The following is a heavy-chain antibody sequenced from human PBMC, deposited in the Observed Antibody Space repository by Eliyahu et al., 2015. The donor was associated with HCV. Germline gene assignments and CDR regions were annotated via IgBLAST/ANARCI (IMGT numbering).Heavy chain of an antibody. J-gene: IGHJ4*02. V-gene: IGHV3-48*01. Sequence: EVQLVESGGGLVQPGGSXRLSCGASXFTFSXYSMNWVRQAPGKGLEWVSYISSNSGTIYYADSVKGRFTISRDNAKNSLYLKMNSLRAEDTAVYYCARVAIAPTHEADYWGQGTLVTVSS. D-gene: IGHD2-15*01. CDR3: ARVAIAPTHEADY. CDR2: ISSNSGTI. CDR1: XFTFSXYS.